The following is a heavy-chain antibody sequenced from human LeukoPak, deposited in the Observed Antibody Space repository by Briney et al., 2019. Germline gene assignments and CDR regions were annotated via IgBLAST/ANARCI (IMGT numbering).Heavy chain of an antibody. CDR3: ATDILTGYYTKPNLFC. CDR2: ISGSGGST. V-gene: IGHV3-23*01. D-gene: IGHD3-9*01. Sequence: GGSLRLSCAASGFAFSSYAMSWVRQAPGKGLEWVSAISGSGGSTYYADSVKGRFTIPRDNSKNTLYLQMTSLRAEDTAVYYCATDILTGYYTKPNLFCWGQGTLVTVSS. J-gene: IGHJ4*02. CDR1: GFAFSSYA.